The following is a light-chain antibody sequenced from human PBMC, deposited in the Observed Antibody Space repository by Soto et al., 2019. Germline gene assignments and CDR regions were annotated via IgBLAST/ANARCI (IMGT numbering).Light chain of an antibody. CDR3: SSYTASSALRVL. J-gene: IGLJ2*01. CDR1: SSDIGDYNY. CDR2: EVS. V-gene: IGLV2-14*01. Sequence: QSALTQPASVSGSPGQSITISCTGTSSDIGDYNYVSWYQQHPGKVPKLIIFEVSNRPSGISNRFSGSKSGSTASLTISGLQAEDEADYYCSSYTASSALRVLFGGGTQLTVL.